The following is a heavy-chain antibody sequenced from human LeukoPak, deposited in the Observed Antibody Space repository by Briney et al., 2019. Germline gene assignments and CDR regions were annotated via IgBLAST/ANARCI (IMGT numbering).Heavy chain of an antibody. V-gene: IGHV1-8*02. D-gene: IGHD3-22*01. CDR1: GDTFISYA. Sequence: EASVKVSCKASGDTFISYAINCVRQATGQGLEWMGWMNPNSGNTGYAQKFQGRVTMTRNTSISTAYMELSSLRSEDTAVYYCARLGYYDSSGYYYYFDYWGQGTLVTVSS. CDR2: MNPNSGNT. J-gene: IGHJ4*02. CDR3: ARLGYYDSSGYYYYFDY.